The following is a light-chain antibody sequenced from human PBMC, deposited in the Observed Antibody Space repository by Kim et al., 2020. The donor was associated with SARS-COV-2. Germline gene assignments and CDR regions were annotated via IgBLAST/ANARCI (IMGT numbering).Light chain of an antibody. CDR2: IDSDDGS. J-gene: IGLJ3*02. Sequence: GTLSSGDSSCAIAWQQQQPEKGPRCLMKIDSDDGSSKGDGIPDRCSGASSGAEGYFTITSLQAEDEADYYCQKWGTGSHWVFGGGTQLTVL. CDR1: SGDSSCA. V-gene: IGLV4-69*01. CDR3: QKWGTGSHWV.